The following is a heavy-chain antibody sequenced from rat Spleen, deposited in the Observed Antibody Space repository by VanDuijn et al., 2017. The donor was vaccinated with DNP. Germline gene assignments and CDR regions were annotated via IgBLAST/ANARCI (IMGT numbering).Heavy chain of an antibody. CDR3: ATQALRYRDY. D-gene: IGHD1-11*01. CDR1: GFTFNNYW. Sequence: EVQLVESGGDLVQPGRSLKLSCVASGFTFNNYWMAWIRQVPGRRLEWVASIPYSGGTTYYPDSVKGHFTISRDNAKSTLYLQMDSRSSEATATYYCATQALRYRDYWGQGGMVRVSS. CDR2: IPYSGGTT. V-gene: IGHV5-31*01. J-gene: IGHJ2*01.